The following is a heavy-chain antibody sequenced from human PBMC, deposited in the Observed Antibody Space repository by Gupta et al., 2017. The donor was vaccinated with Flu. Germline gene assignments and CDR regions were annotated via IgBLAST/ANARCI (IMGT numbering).Heavy chain of an antibody. V-gene: IGHV4-34*01. J-gene: IGHJ2*01. CDR3: ARGRMTLVLRWYFDV. D-gene: IGHD3-22*01. Sequence: QAQLQQWGAGLLKPSETLSLTCAVFGDSFSDHYWTWIRQSPGKGLEWIGEINHSGSTNYNPSLKSRVTISIDGSKNQFSLKLNSVTAADTAVYYCARGRMTLVLRWYFDVWGRGTLVTVSS. CDR1: GDSFSDHY. CDR2: INHSGST.